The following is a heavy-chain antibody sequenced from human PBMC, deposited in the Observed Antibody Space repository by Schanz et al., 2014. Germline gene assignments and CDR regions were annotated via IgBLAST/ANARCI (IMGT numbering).Heavy chain of an antibody. V-gene: IGHV1-2*02. CDR1: GYTFTGHH. Sequence: QVQLVQSGGEVKTPGASVKVSCKASGYTFTGHHMHWVRQAPGQGLEWMGWINPKSGDRNYAQKFQDRVTMTTDTSTSTAYMELRSLRSDDTAVYYCARGWGYDALTGYVFWGQGTLVTVSS. D-gene: IGHD3-9*01. CDR2: INPKSGDR. J-gene: IGHJ4*02. CDR3: ARGWGYDALTGYVF.